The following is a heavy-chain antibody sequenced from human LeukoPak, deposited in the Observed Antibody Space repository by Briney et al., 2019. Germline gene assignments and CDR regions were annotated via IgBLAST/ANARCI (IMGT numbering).Heavy chain of an antibody. CDR3: AKGGEVSTWYKRLKLYFDS. CDR2: ISYDGSNK. J-gene: IGHJ4*02. CDR1: GFTFSSYA. Sequence: GGSLRLSCAASGFTFSSYAMHWVRQAPGKGLEWVAVISYDGSNKYYAGSVKGRFTISRDNSKNTLYLQMNSLRAEDMAVYYCAKGGEVSTWYKRLKLYFDSWSRGTLVTVSS. D-gene: IGHD6-13*01. V-gene: IGHV3-30*04.